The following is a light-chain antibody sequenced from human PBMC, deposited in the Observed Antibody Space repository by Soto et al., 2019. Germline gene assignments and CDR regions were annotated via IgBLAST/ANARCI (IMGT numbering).Light chain of an antibody. CDR2: AVY. J-gene: IGKJ1*01. Sequence: IQMTQSPSWLSASVGDRVTLTCRASQGIRNDLGWYQQKPGKAPKLLIYAVYSLQSGVTSRFSGSGSGTDFTLTISSLQPEDFANYYCLQDYNYPRTFGQGTKVDIK. CDR3: LQDYNYPRT. V-gene: IGKV1-6*01. CDR1: QGIRND.